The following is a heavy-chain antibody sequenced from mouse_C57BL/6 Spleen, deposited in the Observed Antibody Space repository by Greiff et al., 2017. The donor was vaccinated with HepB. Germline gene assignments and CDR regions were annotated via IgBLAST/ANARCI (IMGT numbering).Heavy chain of an antibody. CDR3: ARYSDYLYYAMDY. D-gene: IGHD2-13*01. Sequence: QVQLQQPGAELVMPGASVKLSCKASGYTFTSYWMHWVKQRPGQGLEWIGEIDPSDSYTNYNQKFKGKSTLTVDKSSSTAYMRLSSLTSEDSAVYYCARYSDYLYYAMDYWGQGTSVTVSS. CDR2: IDPSDSYT. V-gene: IGHV1-69*01. CDR1: GYTFTSYW. J-gene: IGHJ4*01.